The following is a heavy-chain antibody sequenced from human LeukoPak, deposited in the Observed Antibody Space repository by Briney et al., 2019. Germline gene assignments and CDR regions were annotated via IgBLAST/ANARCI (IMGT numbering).Heavy chain of an antibody. V-gene: IGHV4-4*02. CDR2: ISHSGTT. J-gene: IGHJ4*02. CDR1: GGSIDITNY. CDR3: TRENRPFCPFAY. D-gene: IGHD2/OR15-2a*01. Sequence: PSGTLSLTCGVSGGSIDITNYWSWVRQAPGKGLEWIGEISHSGTTNYNPSLRSRVTMFLDRANNQFSLSLTSVTAADSAAYYCTRENRPFCPFAYWGQGVLVTVSS.